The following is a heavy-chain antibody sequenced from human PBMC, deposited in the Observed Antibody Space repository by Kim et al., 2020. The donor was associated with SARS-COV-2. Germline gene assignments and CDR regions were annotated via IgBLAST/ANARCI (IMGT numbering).Heavy chain of an antibody. CDR2: YDGGLK. V-gene: IGHV3-30*01. CDR3: NSGIPGT. Sequence: YDGGLKFYADSLAGRSTISRDNTKNMIYLQIDSLRPEDTALYYCNSGIPGTWGQGTRVTVSS. J-gene: IGHJ5*02. D-gene: IGHD1-26*01.